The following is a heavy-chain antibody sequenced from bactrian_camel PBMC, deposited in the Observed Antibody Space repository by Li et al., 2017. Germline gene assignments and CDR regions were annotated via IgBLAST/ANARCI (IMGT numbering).Heavy chain of an antibody. D-gene: IGHD2*01. Sequence: HVQLVESGGGLVQPGGSLRLSCAASGFDFSSHYMAWVRQAPGKGLEWVSTINSPGGSTYYADSVKGRFTIYRDNAKNTLYLQMNSLKTEDTAVYYCAADPTGWTTYSSGGYCPFGYWGQGTQVTVS. CDR3: AADPTGWTTYSSGGYCPFGY. V-gene: IGHV3S1*01. J-gene: IGHJ6*01. CDR2: INSPGGST. CDR1: GFDFSSHY.